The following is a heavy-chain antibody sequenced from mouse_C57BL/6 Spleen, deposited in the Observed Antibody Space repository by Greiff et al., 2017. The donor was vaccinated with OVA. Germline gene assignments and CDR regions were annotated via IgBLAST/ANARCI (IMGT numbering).Heavy chain of an antibody. V-gene: IGHV8-12*01. Sequence: QVTLKVCGPGILQSSQTLSLTCSFSGFSLSTSGMGVSWIRQPSGKGLEWMAHIYWDDDKRYNPSLKGRLTISKDTSRNQVFLKITSVDTADTATYYCARREGNYGSSDGYFDVWGTGTTVTVSS. CDR1: GFSLSTSGMG. J-gene: IGHJ1*03. CDR3: ARREGNYGSSDGYFDV. CDR2: IYWDDDK. D-gene: IGHD1-1*01.